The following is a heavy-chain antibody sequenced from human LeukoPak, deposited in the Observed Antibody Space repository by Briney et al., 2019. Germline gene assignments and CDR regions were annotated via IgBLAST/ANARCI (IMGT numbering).Heavy chain of an antibody. CDR3: LGLRAREATTHFDY. Sequence: QPGGSLRLSCAASGFTFSSYGMHWVRQAPGKGLEWVAFIRYDGSNKYYADSVKGRFTISRGNSKNTLYLQMNSLRAEDTAVYYCLGLRAREATTHFDYWGQGTLVTVSS. CDR2: IRYDGSNK. CDR1: GFTFSSYG. V-gene: IGHV3-30*02. J-gene: IGHJ4*02. D-gene: IGHD1-1*01.